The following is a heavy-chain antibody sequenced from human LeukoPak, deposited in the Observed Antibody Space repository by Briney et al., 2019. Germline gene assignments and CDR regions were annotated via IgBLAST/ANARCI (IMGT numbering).Heavy chain of an antibody. J-gene: IGHJ4*02. D-gene: IGHD3-10*01. CDR2: IDPSDSYT. CDR3: ARLYYYGSGSYGGPLDY. Sequence: GESLKIPCKGSGYSFTSYWISWVRQMPGKGLEWMGRIDPSDSYTNYSPSFQGHVTISADKSISTAYLQWSSLKASDTAMYYCARLYYYGSGSYGGPLDYWGQGTLVTVSS. V-gene: IGHV5-10-1*01. CDR1: GYSFTSYW.